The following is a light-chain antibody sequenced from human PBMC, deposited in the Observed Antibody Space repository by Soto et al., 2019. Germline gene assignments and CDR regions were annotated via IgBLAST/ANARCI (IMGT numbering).Light chain of an antibody. Sequence: QSVLTQPASVSGSPGQSITISCTGTSSDVGSYNLVSWYQQHPGKAPKLMIYEGSKRPSGVSNRFSGAKSGNTASLTISGRQAEDEADYYCCSYAGSRGVVFGGGTQLTVL. CDR1: SSDVGSYNL. V-gene: IGLV2-23*01. CDR2: EGS. J-gene: IGLJ2*01. CDR3: CSYAGSRGVV.